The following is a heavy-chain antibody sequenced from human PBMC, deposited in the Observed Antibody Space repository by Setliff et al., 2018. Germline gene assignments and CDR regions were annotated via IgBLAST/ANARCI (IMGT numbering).Heavy chain of an antibody. D-gene: IGHD3-9*01. CDR1: GYIFRSYG. CDR2: ISSYNGHT. Sequence: ASVKVSCKSSGYIFRSYGLSWVRQAPGQGLEWMGWISSYNGHTNYAPKGQGRVTMTTDTSTGTASMELRSLRSDDTAIYYCARDILLVEGVSVTGCWFDPWGQGALVTVSS. V-gene: IGHV1-18*01. J-gene: IGHJ5*02. CDR3: ARDILLVEGVSVTGCWFDP.